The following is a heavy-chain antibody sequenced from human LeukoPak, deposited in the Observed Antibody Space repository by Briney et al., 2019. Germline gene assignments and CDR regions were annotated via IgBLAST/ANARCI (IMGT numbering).Heavy chain of an antibody. Sequence: ASVKVSCKVSGYTLTELSMHWVRQAPGKGLEWMGGFDPEDGETIYAQKFQGRVTMTEDTSTDTAYMELSSLRSEDTAVYYCATDSGDHSSSWIQFDYWGQGTLVTVSS. V-gene: IGHV1-24*01. CDR2: FDPEDGET. J-gene: IGHJ4*02. D-gene: IGHD6-13*01. CDR3: ATDSGDHSSSWIQFDY. CDR1: GYTLTELS.